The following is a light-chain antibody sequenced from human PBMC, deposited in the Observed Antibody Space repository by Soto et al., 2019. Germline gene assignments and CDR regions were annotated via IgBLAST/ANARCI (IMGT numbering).Light chain of an antibody. CDR1: QGISSY. V-gene: IGKV1-9*01. Sequence: IQLTQSPSSLSASVGDRVTITCRASQGISSYLAWYQQKPGKAPKLLIYAASTLQSGVPSRFSGSGSGTDFTLTISSLQPEDFATYYCQQYGSSGTFGQGTKVEIK. J-gene: IGKJ1*01. CDR2: AAS. CDR3: QQYGSSGT.